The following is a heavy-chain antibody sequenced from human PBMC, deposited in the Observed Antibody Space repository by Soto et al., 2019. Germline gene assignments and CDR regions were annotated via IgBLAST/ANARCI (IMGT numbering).Heavy chain of an antibody. CDR1: GGSIGSGGYS. V-gene: IGHV4-30-2*01. J-gene: IGHJ4*02. Sequence: QLQLQESGSGLVKPSQTLSLTCAVSGGSIGSGGYSWSWIRQPPGKGLEWIGYIYHSGSTYYNPSLQSRDTISVDRSKNQYSLKLSSVTAADTAMYYCARGSIALDYWGQGTLVTVSS. D-gene: IGHD6-13*01. CDR3: ARGSIALDY. CDR2: IYHSGST.